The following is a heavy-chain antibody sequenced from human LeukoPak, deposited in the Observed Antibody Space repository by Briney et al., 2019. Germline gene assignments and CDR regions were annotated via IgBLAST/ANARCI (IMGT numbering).Heavy chain of an antibody. D-gene: IGHD4-11*01. J-gene: IGHJ4*02. CDR3: ARVASNYDYYFDY. Sequence: PSETLSLTCAVYGGSFSGYYWSWIRQPPGKGLEWIGEINHSGSTNYNPSLKSRVTISVDTSKNQFSLKLSSVTAADTAVYYCARVASNYDYYFDYWGQGTLVTVSS. V-gene: IGHV4-34*01. CDR1: GGSFSGYY. CDR2: INHSGST.